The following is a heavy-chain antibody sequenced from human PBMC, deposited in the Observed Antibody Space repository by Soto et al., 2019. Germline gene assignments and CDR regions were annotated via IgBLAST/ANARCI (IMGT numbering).Heavy chain of an antibody. D-gene: IGHD3-22*01. V-gene: IGHV3-30*03. CDR1: GFSFSSYG. Sequence: QVQLVESGGGLVQPGGSLRLSCTASGFSFSSYGMHWVRQAPGKGLEWLAGISYDGSSQHYVDSVKGRFTISRDNSKNAVWLQMNSLRVEDTAVYYCARDTYYHDSSGYYSLDDWGQGTLVTVSA. CDR2: ISYDGSSQ. CDR3: ARDTYYHDSSGYYSLDD. J-gene: IGHJ4*02.